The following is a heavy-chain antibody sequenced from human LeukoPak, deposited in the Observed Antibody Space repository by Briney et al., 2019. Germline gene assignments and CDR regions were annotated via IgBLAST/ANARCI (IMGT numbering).Heavy chain of an antibody. J-gene: IGHJ4*02. CDR1: GFTFSTYW. CDR3: VRAGYRDAYNL. Sequence: PGGSQRLSCSASGFTFSTYWMDWVRQAPGKGLVWVSRINSDGSSTRYADSVKGRFTISRDNDKNTLSLQMSSLRAEDTAVYYCVRAGYRDAYNLWGQGTLVTVSS. V-gene: IGHV3-74*01. D-gene: IGHD5-24*01. CDR2: INSDGSST.